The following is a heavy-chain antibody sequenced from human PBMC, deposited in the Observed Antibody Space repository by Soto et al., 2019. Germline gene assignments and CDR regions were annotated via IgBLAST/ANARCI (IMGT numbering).Heavy chain of an antibody. J-gene: IGHJ3*02. V-gene: IGHV1-46*01. D-gene: IGHD1-26*01. Sequence: ASVKVSCKASGYTFTSYYMHWVRQAPGQGLVWMGIINPSGGSTSYAQKFQGRVTMTRDTSTSTVYMELSSLRSEDTAVYYCARLSIGAVGATSYAFDIWGQGTMVTVSS. CDR3: ARLSIGAVGATSYAFDI. CDR2: INPSGGST. CDR1: GYTFTSYY.